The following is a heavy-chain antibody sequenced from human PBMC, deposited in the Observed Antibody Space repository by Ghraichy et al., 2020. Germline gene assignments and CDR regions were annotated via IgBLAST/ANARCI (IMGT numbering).Heavy chain of an antibody. CDR2: ISSSSSTI. D-gene: IGHD4-17*01. CDR3: ARADHYGDSKGAYDAFDI. J-gene: IGHJ3*02. CDR1: GFTFSSYS. V-gene: IGHV3-48*02. Sequence: GGSLRLSCAASGFTFSSYSMNWVRQAPGKGLEWVSYISSSSSTIYYADSVKGRFTISRDNAKNSLYLQMNSLRDEDTAVYYCARADHYGDSKGAYDAFDIWGQGTMVTVSS.